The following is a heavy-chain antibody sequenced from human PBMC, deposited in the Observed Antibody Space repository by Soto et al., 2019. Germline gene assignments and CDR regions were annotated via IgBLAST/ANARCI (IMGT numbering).Heavy chain of an antibody. CDR1: GYRFTSYW. V-gene: IGHV5-51*01. CDR3: ARKDKSGYFNWFDP. Sequence: GESLKISCRTSGYRFTSYWIAWVRQMPGKGLEWMGIIFPSDSDTRYSPSFQGQVTISADRSTSTVFLQWASLKASDTAVYFCARKDKSGYFNWFDPWGQGTLVTVYS. D-gene: IGHD3-22*01. J-gene: IGHJ5*02. CDR2: IFPSDSDT.